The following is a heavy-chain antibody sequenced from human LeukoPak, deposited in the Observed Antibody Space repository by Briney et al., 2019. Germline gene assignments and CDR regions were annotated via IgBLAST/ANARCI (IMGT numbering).Heavy chain of an antibody. V-gene: IGHV1-69*13. Sequence: SVKVSCKASGYTFASYFMHWVRQAPGQGFEWMGGITPIFGTANFAQRFQGRVSITADESTSTAFMELSSLRSEDTAVYYCAREWGLESSGYYYAYWGQGTLVTVSS. J-gene: IGHJ4*02. CDR3: AREWGLESSGYYYAY. CDR1: GYTFASYF. D-gene: IGHD3-22*01. CDR2: ITPIFGTA.